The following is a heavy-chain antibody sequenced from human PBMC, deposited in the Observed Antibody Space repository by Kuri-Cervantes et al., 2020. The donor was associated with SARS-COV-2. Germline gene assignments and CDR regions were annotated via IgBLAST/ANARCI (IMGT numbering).Heavy chain of an antibody. J-gene: IGHJ6*02. CDR3: AKVFAYYDFWSGYFFDDYYYGMDV. Sequence: GGSLRLSCAASGFTFSSYSMNWVRQAPGKGLEWVSAIGTAGDPYYPGSVKGRFTISRENAKNSLYLQMNSLRAGDTAVYYCAKVFAYYDFWSGYFFDDYYYGMDVWGQGTTVTVSS. D-gene: IGHD3-3*01. V-gene: IGHV3-13*05. CDR2: IGTAGDP. CDR1: GFTFSSYS.